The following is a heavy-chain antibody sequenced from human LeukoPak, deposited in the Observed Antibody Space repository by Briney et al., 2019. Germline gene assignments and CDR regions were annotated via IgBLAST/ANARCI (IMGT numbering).Heavy chain of an antibody. J-gene: IGHJ4*02. CDR3: AREIFGSGSYPDY. CDR1: GFTVSSNY. Sequence: PGGSLRLSCAASGFTVSSNYMSWVRQAPGKGLEWVSVIYSGGSTYYADSVKGRFTISRDNSKNTLYLQMNSLGGEDTAVYYCAREIFGSGSYPDYWGQGTLVTVSS. V-gene: IGHV3-53*01. D-gene: IGHD3-10*01. CDR2: IYSGGST.